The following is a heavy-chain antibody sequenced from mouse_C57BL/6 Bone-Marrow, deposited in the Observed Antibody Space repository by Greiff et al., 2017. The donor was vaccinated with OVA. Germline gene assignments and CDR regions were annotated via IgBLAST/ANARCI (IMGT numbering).Heavy chain of an antibody. CDR2: IHPNSGST. D-gene: IGHD4-1*01. V-gene: IGHV1-64*01. CDR3: GANWYYFDY. J-gene: IGHJ2*01. CDR1: GYTFTSYW. Sequence: VQLQQPGAELVKPGASVKLSCKASGYTFTSYWMHWVKQRPGQGLEWIGMIHPNSGSTNYNEKFKSKATLTVDKSSSTAYMQLSSLTSENSAVYYCGANWYYFDYWGQGTTLTVSS.